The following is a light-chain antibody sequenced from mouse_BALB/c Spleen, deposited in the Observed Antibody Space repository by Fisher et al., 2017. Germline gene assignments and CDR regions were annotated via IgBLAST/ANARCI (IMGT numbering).Light chain of an antibody. CDR2: DTS. CDR3: QQWSSNPLT. CDR1: SSVSSSY. Sequence: DIVLTQTPAIMSASPGEKVTMTCRASSSVSSSYLHWYQQKSGAFPKLWIYDTSNLASGVPVRFSGSGSGTSYSLTISRMEAEDAATYYCQQWSSNPLTFGAGTKLELK. V-gene: IGKV4-57-1*01. J-gene: IGKJ5*01.